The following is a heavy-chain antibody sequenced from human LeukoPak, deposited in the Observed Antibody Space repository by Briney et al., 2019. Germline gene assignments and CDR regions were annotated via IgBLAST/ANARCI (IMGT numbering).Heavy chain of an antibody. Sequence: GASVKVSCKASGYTFTNYYMHWVRRAPGQGLEWMGWINPNSGGTNYAQKFQGRVTMTRDTSISTAYMELSRLRSDDTAVYYCARDPAAGIYYYYMDVWGKGTTVTVSS. D-gene: IGHD6-13*01. CDR3: ARDPAAGIYYYYMDV. CDR2: INPNSGGT. V-gene: IGHV1-2*02. CDR1: GYTFTNYY. J-gene: IGHJ6*03.